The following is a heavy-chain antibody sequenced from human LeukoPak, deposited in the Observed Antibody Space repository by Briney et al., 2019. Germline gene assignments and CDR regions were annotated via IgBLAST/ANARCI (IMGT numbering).Heavy chain of an antibody. Sequence: GGSLRLSCAASGFTFSNYWMHWVRQAPGKGLVWVSRINSDGINTSYADSVKGRFTISRDDSKNTLYLQMNSLKTEDTAVYYCTTERYYDSSGYYFEFDYWGQGTLVTVSS. D-gene: IGHD3-22*01. V-gene: IGHV3-74*01. CDR3: TTERYYDSSGYYFEFDY. J-gene: IGHJ4*02. CDR1: GFTFSNYW. CDR2: INSDGINT.